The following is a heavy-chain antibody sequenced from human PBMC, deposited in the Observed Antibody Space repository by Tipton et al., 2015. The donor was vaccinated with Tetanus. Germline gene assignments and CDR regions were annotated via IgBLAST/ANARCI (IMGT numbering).Heavy chain of an antibody. CDR2: VDYSGST. CDR1: SASISSSDFS. J-gene: IGHJ6*02. CDR3: ARLSIASTGTYGLTFYYGMDV. Sequence: LRLSCTVSSASISSSDFSWGWIRQPPGRGLEWIGSVDYSGSTYYNPSLKSRVAISVDTSKNHFSLKLRFVTAADTAVYYCARLSIASTGTYGLTFYYGMDVWGPGTTVTVSS. V-gene: IGHV4-39*02. D-gene: IGHD6-13*01.